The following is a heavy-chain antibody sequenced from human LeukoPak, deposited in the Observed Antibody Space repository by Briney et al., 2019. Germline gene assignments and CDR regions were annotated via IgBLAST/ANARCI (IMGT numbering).Heavy chain of an antibody. Sequence: GGSLRLSCAASGFTFSSYVMNWVRQAPGKGLEWVSYISSSGSTIYYADSVKVRFTISRDNAKNSLYLQMNSLRAEDTAVYYCARTSFPKNYYGSYVWGKGTTVTVSS. CDR1: GFTFSSYV. CDR2: ISSSGSTI. D-gene: IGHD2-21*01. J-gene: IGHJ6*04. V-gene: IGHV3-48*03. CDR3: ARTSFPKNYYGSYV.